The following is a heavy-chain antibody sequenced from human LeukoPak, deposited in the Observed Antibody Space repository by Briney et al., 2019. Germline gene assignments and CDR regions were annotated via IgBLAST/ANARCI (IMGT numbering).Heavy chain of an antibody. J-gene: IGHJ4*02. CDR2: IYAGGTT. V-gene: IGHV3-53*01. CDR3: ARDLEGYFDY. D-gene: IGHD1-1*01. CDR1: GFTFSRNY. Sequence: GGSLRLSCAASGFTFSRNYMSWVRQAPGKGLEWVLVIYAGGTTYYTDSLKGRVTISRDKSKKNFYLQMNSLRAEDTAVYYCARDLEGYFDYWGQGTLVTVSS.